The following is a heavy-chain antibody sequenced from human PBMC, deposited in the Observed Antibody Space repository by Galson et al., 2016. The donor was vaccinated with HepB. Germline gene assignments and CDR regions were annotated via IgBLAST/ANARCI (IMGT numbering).Heavy chain of an antibody. CDR1: GFTFGSYS. Sequence: SLRLSCAASGFTFGSYSKNWVRQAPGKGLEWVSYISSSSSTVYYADSVKGRFTISRDNAKNSLYLQMNSLRAEDTAVYYCARGGASCSGGSCYFWFDPWGQGTPVTVSS. CDR2: ISSSSSTV. CDR3: ARGGASCSGGSCYFWFDP. J-gene: IGHJ5*02. D-gene: IGHD2-15*01. V-gene: IGHV3-48*01.